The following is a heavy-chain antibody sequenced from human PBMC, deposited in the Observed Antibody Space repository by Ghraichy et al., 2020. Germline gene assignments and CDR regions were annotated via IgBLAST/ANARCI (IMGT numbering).Heavy chain of an antibody. D-gene: IGHD6-19*01. CDR2: IGTAVDP. V-gene: IGHV3-13*05. CDR1: GFTFSSYD. Sequence: GGSLRLSCAASGFTFSSYDMHWVRQATGKGLEWVSAIGTAVDPYYPGSVKGRFTISRENAKNSLYLQMNRLRAGDTAVYYCARASGRVAGEEADDAFDIWGQGTMVTVSS. CDR3: ARASGRVAGEEADDAFDI. J-gene: IGHJ3*02.